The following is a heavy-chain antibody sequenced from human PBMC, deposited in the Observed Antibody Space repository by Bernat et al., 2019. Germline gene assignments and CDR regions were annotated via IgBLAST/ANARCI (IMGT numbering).Heavy chain of an antibody. D-gene: IGHD3-10*01. CDR1: GFTFSSYE. V-gene: IGHV3-48*03. Sequence: EVQLVESGGGLVQPGGSLRLSCAASGFTFSSYEMNWVRQAPGKGLEWVSYISSSGSTIYYADSVKGRFTISRDNAKNSLYLQMNSLRAEDTAVYYCARDFSSSPASGDYWGQGTLVTVSS. CDR3: ARDFSSSPASGDY. CDR2: ISSSGSTI. J-gene: IGHJ4*02.